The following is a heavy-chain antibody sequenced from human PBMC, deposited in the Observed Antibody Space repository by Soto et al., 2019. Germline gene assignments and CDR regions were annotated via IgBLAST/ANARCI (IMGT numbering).Heavy chain of an antibody. Sequence: EVQLVESGGGLVQPGGSLRLSCAASGFTFSDYSMNWLRQAPGKGLAWVSYISSTARNATYYADSVRGRFTISRDNAKNSLYLQMSSLRDEDAAVYYWARRGMTAFDYWGQGILVTVSS. CDR3: ARRGMTAFDY. V-gene: IGHV3-48*02. CDR2: ISSTARNAT. J-gene: IGHJ4*02. D-gene: IGHD3-16*01. CDR1: GFTFSDYS.